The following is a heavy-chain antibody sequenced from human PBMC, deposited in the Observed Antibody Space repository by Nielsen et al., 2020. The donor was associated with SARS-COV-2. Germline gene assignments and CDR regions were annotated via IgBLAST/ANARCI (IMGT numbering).Heavy chain of an antibody. CDR1: GFTFSGSA. CDR2: IRSYANEYAT. Sequence: GESLKISCVASGFTFSGSAMHWVRQASGKGLEWLGRIRSYANEYATAYTASVKGRFTISRDDSKNTAYLQMNSLKTEDTAVYYCARDMTTGSNGMDVWGQGTTVTVSS. CDR3: ARDMTTGSNGMDV. J-gene: IGHJ6*02. D-gene: IGHD4-17*01. V-gene: IGHV3-73*01.